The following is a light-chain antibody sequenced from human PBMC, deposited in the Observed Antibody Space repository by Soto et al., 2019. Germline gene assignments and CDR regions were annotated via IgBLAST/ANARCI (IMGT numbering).Light chain of an antibody. J-gene: IGLJ2*01. CDR1: SNDVGYYNY. CDR3: CSYAGSYTEL. Sequence: QSALTQPRSVSGSPGQSVTISCIGTSNDVGYYNYVSWYRQYPGKAPQLMIYDVTKRPPGVPDRFSGSKSGNTASLTISGLQAEDEADYYCCSYAGSYTELFGGGTKVTVL. CDR2: DVT. V-gene: IGLV2-11*01.